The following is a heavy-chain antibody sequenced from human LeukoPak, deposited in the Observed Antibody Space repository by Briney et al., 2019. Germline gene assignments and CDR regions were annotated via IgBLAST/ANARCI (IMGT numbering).Heavy chain of an antibody. V-gene: IGHV6-1*01. CDR3: AREADIVAPYGLDV. D-gene: IGHD5-12*01. CDR1: GDSVSSNSAA. J-gene: IGHJ6*02. CDR2: TYYRSKWYN. Sequence: SQTLSLTCAISGDSVSSNSAAWDWIRQSPSRGLAWLGRTYYRSKWYNDYAASVKGRITINPDTSKNQFSLQLNSVTPEDTAVYSCAREADIVAPYGLDVWGQGTTVTVSS.